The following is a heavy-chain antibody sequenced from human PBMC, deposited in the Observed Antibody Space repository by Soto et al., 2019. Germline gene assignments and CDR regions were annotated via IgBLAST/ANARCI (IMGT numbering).Heavy chain of an antibody. V-gene: IGHV4-59*08. D-gene: IGHD4-17*01. J-gene: IGHJ4*02. CDR1: GDSIRSYF. CDR3: ARLPRYGEIDY. Sequence: SETLSLTCTVSGDSIRSYFWTWIRQPPGRGLQWIGYIHYSGNTTSNPSLKSRVTISLGPSRTHFSLNLLSVTAADTAVYYCARLPRYGEIDYWGQGVLVTVSS. CDR2: IHYSGNT.